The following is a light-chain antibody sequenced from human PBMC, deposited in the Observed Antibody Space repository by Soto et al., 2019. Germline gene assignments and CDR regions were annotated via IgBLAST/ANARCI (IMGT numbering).Light chain of an antibody. V-gene: IGKV3-15*01. CDR3: QQYDRCPLT. Sequence: EIVMTQSPATLSLSPGERATLSCRASQVINNNLAWYQQRPGQAPRLLLYAAASRATGLPARFSGSGSGTEFTLTISRLQAEDFAIYFCQQYDRCPLTFGPGTKVDVK. CDR2: AAA. CDR1: QVINNN. J-gene: IGKJ3*01.